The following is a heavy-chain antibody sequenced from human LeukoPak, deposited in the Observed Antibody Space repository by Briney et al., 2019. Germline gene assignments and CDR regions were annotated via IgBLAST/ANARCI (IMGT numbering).Heavy chain of an antibody. D-gene: IGHD4-17*01. CDR2: IYHSGST. CDR1: GYSISSGYY. V-gene: IGHV4-38-2*01. CDR3: ARQYDYGFWFDP. Sequence: NPSETLSLTCAVSGYSISSGYYWGWIRQPPGKGLEWIGSIYHSGSTYYNPSLKSRVTISVDTSKNQFSLKLSSVTAADTAVYYCARQYDYGFWFDPWGQGTLVTVSS. J-gene: IGHJ5*02.